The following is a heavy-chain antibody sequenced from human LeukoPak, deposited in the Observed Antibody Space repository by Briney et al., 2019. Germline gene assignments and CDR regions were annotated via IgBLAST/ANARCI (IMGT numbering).Heavy chain of an antibody. D-gene: IGHD3-16*02. CDR3: AKAQTPDDMITFGGVISYFDY. V-gene: IGHV3-21*04. J-gene: IGHJ4*02. CDR2: ITSSSSYI. CDR1: GFTFSTYN. Sequence: GGSLRLSCAASGFTFSTYNMNWVRQAPGKGLEWVSSITSSSSYIYYADSVKGRFTISRDNSKNTLYLQMNSLRAEDTAVYYCAKAQTPDDMITFGGVISYFDYWGQGTLVTVSS.